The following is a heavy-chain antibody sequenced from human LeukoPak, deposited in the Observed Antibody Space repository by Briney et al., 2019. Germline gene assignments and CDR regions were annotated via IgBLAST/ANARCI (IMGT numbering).Heavy chain of an antibody. Sequence: KTGGSLRLSCAASGFTFSDYYMSWIRQAPGKGLEWVSYISSSGSTIYYADSVKGRFTISRDNAKNSLYLQMNSLRAEDTAVYYCAKVYEEVVVLEPFDPWGQGTLVTVSS. CDR1: GFTFSDYY. V-gene: IGHV3-11*01. CDR2: ISSSGSTI. D-gene: IGHD1-1*01. J-gene: IGHJ5*02. CDR3: AKVYEEVVVLEPFDP.